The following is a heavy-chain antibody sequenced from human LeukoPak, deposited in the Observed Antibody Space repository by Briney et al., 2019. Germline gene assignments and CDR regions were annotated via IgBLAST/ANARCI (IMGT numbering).Heavy chain of an antibody. V-gene: IGHV4-34*01. CDR1: GGSFSGYY. CDR3: ALLRTIAAAEGHYYYYGMDV. CDR2: INHSGST. D-gene: IGHD6-13*01. J-gene: IGHJ6*02. Sequence: PSGTLSLTCAVYGGSFSGYYWSWIRQPPGKGLEWIGEINHSGSTNYNPSLKSRVTISVDTSKNQFSLKLSSVTAADTAVYYCALLRTIAAAEGHYYYYGMDVWGQGTTVTVSS.